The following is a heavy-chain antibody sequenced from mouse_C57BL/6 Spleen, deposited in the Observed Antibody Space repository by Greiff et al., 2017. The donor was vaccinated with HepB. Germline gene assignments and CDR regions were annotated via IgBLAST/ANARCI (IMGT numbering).Heavy chain of an antibody. CDR3: ARSYGNYPSFAY. J-gene: IGHJ3*01. CDR2: ISSGSSTI. D-gene: IGHD2-1*01. Sequence: VQLQQSGGGLVKPGGSLKLSCAASGFTFSDYGMHWVRQAPEKGLEWVAYISSGSSTIYYADTVKGRFTISRDNAKNTLFLQMTSLRSEDTAMYYCARSYGNYPSFAYWGQGTLVTVSA. CDR1: GFTFSDYG. V-gene: IGHV5-17*01.